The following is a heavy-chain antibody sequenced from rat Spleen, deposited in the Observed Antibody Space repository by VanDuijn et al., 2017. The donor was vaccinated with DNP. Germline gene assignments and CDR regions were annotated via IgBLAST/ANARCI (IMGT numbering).Heavy chain of an antibody. CDR3: GRWVRALDY. J-gene: IGHJ2*01. D-gene: IGHD4-1*01. V-gene: IGHV3-1*01. CDR2: IAYSGTT. CDR1: GYSITSNY. Sequence: QLQESGPGLVKPSQSLSLTCSVTGYSITSNYWGWIRKFPGNKMEYIGHIAYSGTTNYNPSLKSRISITRDTSKNQFFLQLNYVTTEDTATYYCGRWVRALDYWGQGVMVTVAS.